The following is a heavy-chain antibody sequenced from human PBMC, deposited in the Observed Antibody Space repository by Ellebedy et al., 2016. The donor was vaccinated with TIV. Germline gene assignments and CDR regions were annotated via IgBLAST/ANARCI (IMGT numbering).Heavy chain of an antibody. CDR3: ARARYCSSTSCYAGYYYYGMDV. D-gene: IGHD2-2*01. Sequence: SETLSLTXTVSGGSISSSSYYWSWIRQPPGKGLEWIGEINHSGSTNYNPSLKSRVTISVDTSKNQFSLKLSSVTAADTAVYYCARARYCSSTSCYAGYYYYGMDVWGQGTTVTVSS. CDR2: INHSGST. V-gene: IGHV4-39*07. J-gene: IGHJ6*02. CDR1: GGSISSSSYY.